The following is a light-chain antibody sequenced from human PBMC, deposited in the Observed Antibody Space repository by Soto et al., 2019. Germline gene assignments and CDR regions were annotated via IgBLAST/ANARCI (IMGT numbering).Light chain of an antibody. CDR3: QQYNDWVT. CDR1: RTIDTY. J-gene: IGKJ3*01. Sequence: EIVLTQSPGTLSLSPGERATLSCRASRTIDTYLAWYQQRPGQAPRLLIYGASIRATGIPARFSGSGSGTEFTLTISSLQSADFAVYYCQQYNDWVTFGPGTKVDI. CDR2: GAS. V-gene: IGKV3-15*01.